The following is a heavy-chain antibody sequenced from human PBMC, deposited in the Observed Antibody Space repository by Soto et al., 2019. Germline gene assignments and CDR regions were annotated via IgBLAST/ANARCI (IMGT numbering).Heavy chain of an antibody. CDR3: ARGPYYYDSSGYYTTNNWFDP. D-gene: IGHD3-22*01. CDR1: GGTFSSYA. J-gene: IGHJ5*02. Sequence: VASVKVSCKASGGTFSSYAISWVRQAPGQGLEWMGGIIPIFGTANYAQKFQGRVTITADESTSTAYMELSSLRSEDTAVYYCARGPYYYDSSGYYTTNNWFDPWGQGTLVTVSS. V-gene: IGHV1-69*13. CDR2: IIPIFGTA.